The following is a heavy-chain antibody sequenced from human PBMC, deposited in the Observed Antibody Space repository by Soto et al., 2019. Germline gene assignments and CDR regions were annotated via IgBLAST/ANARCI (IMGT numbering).Heavy chain of an antibody. CDR2: ISWNSGSI. CDR3: AKPVAGTGEYYYYGMDV. D-gene: IGHD6-19*01. V-gene: IGHV3-9*01. J-gene: IGHJ6*02. CDR1: GFTFDDYA. Sequence: EVQLVESGGGLGQPGRSLRLSCAASGFTFDDYAMHWVRQAPGKGLEWVSGISWNSGSIGYADPVKGRFTISRDNAKNSLYLQMNSLGAEETALYYCAKPVAGTGEYYYYGMDVWGQGTTVTVSS.